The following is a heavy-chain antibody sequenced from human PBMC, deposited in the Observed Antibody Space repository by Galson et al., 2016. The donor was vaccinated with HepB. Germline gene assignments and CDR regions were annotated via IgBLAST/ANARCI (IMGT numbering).Heavy chain of an antibody. V-gene: IGHV3-23*01. CDR1: GFTFSSYG. D-gene: IGHD2-15*01. Sequence: SLRLSCAASGFTFSSYGMSWVRQAPRKGLEWVPGLSGSGGNTYYADSVKGRFTISRDNSKNTLYLQMNSLIAEDTAVYYCAKIKGRWVADYWGQGTLVAVSS. CDR3: AKIKGRWVADY. CDR2: LSGSGGNT. J-gene: IGHJ4*02.